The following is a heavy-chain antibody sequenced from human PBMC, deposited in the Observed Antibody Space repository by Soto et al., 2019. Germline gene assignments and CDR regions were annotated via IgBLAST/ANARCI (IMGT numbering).Heavy chain of an antibody. D-gene: IGHD1-1*01. Sequence: GGSLRLSCAASGFTFSSYSMNWVRQAPGKGLEWVSSISSSSSYIYYADSVKGQFTISRDNAKNSLYLQMNSLRAEDTAVYYCARHQLELAFVWFDPWGQGTLVTVSS. CDR1: GFTFSSYS. V-gene: IGHV3-21*01. J-gene: IGHJ5*02. CDR2: ISSSSSYI. CDR3: ARHQLELAFVWFDP.